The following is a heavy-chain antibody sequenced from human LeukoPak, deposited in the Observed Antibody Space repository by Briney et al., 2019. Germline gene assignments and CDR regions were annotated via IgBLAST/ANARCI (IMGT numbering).Heavy chain of an antibody. CDR3: AKDYNYDYSNSYFDY. V-gene: IGHV3-48*03. D-gene: IGHD4-11*01. CDR2: ISSSSSSI. CDR1: GFTFSSYE. Sequence: PGGSLRLSCAASGFTFSSYEINWVRQAPGKGLEWVSYISSSSSSIYYVDSVKGRFTVSRDNAKNSLYLQMNSLRTEDAALYYCAKDYNYDYSNSYFDYWGQGTRVTVSS. J-gene: IGHJ4*02.